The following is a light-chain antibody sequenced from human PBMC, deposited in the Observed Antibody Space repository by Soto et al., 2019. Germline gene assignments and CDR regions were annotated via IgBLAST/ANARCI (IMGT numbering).Light chain of an antibody. V-gene: IGLV1-51*01. CDR1: SYNIGNNY. CDR2: DNN. J-gene: IGLJ2*01. Sequence: QCVLTQPPSVSAAPGQKVTISCSGSSYNIGNNYVSWYQQLPGTAPKLLIYDNNKRPSGIPDRFSGSKSGTSATLGITGLQTGDEADYYCGTWDSSLSAVVFGGGTQLTV. CDR3: GTWDSSLSAVV.